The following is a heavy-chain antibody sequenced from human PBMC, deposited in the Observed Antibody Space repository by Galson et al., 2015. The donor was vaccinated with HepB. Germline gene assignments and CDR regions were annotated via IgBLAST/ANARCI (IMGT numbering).Heavy chain of an antibody. J-gene: IGHJ4*02. CDR2: ISWNNNTI. D-gene: IGHD2-15*01. CDR1: KFTFDDYG. Sequence: SLRLSCAGSKFTFDDYGMHWVRQGPGTGLEWVAGISWNNNTIEYADSVKGRFTISRDNTNNSLYLEMYSLRTEDTALYSCAKDLHGGSLPSYFDSWGQGTLVTVSS. V-gene: IGHV3-9*01. CDR3: AKDLHGGSLPSYFDS.